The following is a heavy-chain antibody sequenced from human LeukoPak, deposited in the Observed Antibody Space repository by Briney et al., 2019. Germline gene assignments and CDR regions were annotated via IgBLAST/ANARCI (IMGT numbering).Heavy chain of an antibody. CDR2: IYDRGRT. D-gene: IGHD3-10*01. CDR3: ARLSSGSYCDY. CDR1: GGSISSGGYD. J-gene: IGHJ4*02. V-gene: IGHV4-30-2*01. Sequence: SETLSLTCTVSGGSISSGGYDWGWIRQPPGKGLEWIGCIYDRGRTYYNPSLKSRITISVDRPKNQSSLKLSSVTAADTAVYYCARLSSGSYCDYWGQGTLVTVSS.